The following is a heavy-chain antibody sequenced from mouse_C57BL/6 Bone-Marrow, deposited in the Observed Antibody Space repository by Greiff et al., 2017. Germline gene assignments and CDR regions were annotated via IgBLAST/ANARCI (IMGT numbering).Heavy chain of an antibody. V-gene: IGHV1-52*01. Sequence: VQLQQPGAELVRPGSSVKLSCKASGYTFTSYWMHWVKQRPIQGLEWIGNIDPSDSETHYNQKFKDKATLTVDKSSSTAYMQLSSLTSEDSAVYYCARGGSSRHWYFDVWGTETTVTVSS. CDR3: ARGGSSRHWYFDV. CDR1: GYTFTSYW. CDR2: IDPSDSET. D-gene: IGHD1-1*01. J-gene: IGHJ1*03.